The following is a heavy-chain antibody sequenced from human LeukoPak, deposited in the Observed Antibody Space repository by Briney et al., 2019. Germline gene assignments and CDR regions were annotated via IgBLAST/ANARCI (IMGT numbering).Heavy chain of an antibody. Sequence: EGSLRLSCAGSGFTFSNYSINWVRQAPGKGLEWVSSISPSSHYIYYADSVRGRFTISRDNARNSLYLQMNSLRDEDTAVYYCAKGPIGIALTWGQGTLVTVSS. J-gene: IGHJ5*02. CDR1: GFTFSNYS. V-gene: IGHV3-21*04. CDR3: AKGPIGIALT. D-gene: IGHD1-26*01. CDR2: ISPSSHYI.